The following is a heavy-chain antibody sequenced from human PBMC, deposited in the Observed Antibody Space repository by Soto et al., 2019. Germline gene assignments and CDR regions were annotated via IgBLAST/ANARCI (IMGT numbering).Heavy chain of an antibody. Sequence: PSETLSLTCTVSGGSISSYYWSWIRQPPGKGLEWIGYIYYSGSTYYNPSLKSRVTISVDTSKNQFSLKLSSVTAADTAVYYCATDCSGGSCYDYWGRGTLVTVSS. CDR3: ATDCSGGSCYDY. D-gene: IGHD2-15*01. CDR1: GGSISSYY. V-gene: IGHV4-59*06. J-gene: IGHJ4*02. CDR2: IYYSGST.